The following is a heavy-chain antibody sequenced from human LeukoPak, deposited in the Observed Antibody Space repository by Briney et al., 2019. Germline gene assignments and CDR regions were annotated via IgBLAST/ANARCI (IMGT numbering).Heavy chain of an antibody. CDR1: GFTFSSYG. J-gene: IGHJ6*02. CDR2: ISYDGSNK. CDR3: AKDTCSSTSCPPSDPVLYGMDV. D-gene: IGHD2-2*01. V-gene: IGHV3-30*18. Sequence: PGRSLRLSCAASGFTFSSYGMHWVRQAPDKGLEWVAVISYDGSNKYYADSVKGRFTISRDNSKNTLYLQMNSLRAEDTAVYYCAKDTCSSTSCPPSDPVLYGMDVWGQGTTVTVSS.